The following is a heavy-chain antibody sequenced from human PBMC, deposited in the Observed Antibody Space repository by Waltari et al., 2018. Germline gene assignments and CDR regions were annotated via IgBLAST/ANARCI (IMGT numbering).Heavy chain of an antibody. CDR1: GGSFSGYY. Sequence: QVQLQQWGAGLLKPSETLSLTCAVYGGSFSGYYWSWIRQPPGKGLEWIGEINHRGSTNYNPSLKSRVTISVDTSKNQFSLKLSSVTAADTAVYYCARTVWFGELLKKGPDAFDIWGQGTMVTVSS. CDR2: INHRGST. V-gene: IGHV4-34*01. J-gene: IGHJ3*02. CDR3: ARTVWFGELLKKGPDAFDI. D-gene: IGHD3-10*01.